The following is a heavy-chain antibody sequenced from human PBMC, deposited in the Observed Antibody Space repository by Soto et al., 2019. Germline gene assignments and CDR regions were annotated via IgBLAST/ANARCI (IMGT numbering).Heavy chain of an antibody. V-gene: IGHV4-30-4*01. Sequence: SETLSLTCTVSGGSISSGDYYWSWIRQPPGKGLEWIGYIYYSGITYYNPSLKSRVTISVDTSKNQFSLKLSSVTAADTAVYYCARGAKDIVPMVYGLFDYWGQGTLVTVSS. J-gene: IGHJ4*02. CDR2: IYYSGIT. CDR1: GGSISSGDYY. D-gene: IGHD2-8*01. CDR3: ARGAKDIVPMVYGLFDY.